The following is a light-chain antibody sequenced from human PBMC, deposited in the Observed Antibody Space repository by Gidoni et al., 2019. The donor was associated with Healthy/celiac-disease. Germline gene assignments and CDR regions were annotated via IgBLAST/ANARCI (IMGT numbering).Light chain of an antibody. V-gene: IGKV3-20*01. CDR2: NAS. J-gene: IGKJ3*01. CDR1: QSVSSNY. Sequence: DIVLTQSPGTLSLSPGERATLSCRASQSVSSNYLAWYQQKPGQAPRLLIYNASSRATGIPDRFSGSGSGTDFTLTISRLEPEDFAVYYCQQYGSSPRTFGPXTKVDIK. CDR3: QQYGSSPRT.